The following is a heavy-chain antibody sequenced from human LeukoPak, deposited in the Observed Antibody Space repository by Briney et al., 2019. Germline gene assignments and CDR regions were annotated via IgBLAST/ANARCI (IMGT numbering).Heavy chain of an antibody. CDR1: GGTFSSYA. D-gene: IGHD6-13*01. Sequence: SVKVSCKASGGTFSSYAISWVRQAPGQGLEWMGGIIPIFGTAIYAQKFQGRVTMTEDTSTDTAYMELSSLRSEDTAVYYCATRAFPSSSWQRNGNFDYWGQGTLVTVSS. CDR3: ATRAFPSSSWQRNGNFDY. J-gene: IGHJ4*02. CDR2: IIPIFGTA. V-gene: IGHV1-69*06.